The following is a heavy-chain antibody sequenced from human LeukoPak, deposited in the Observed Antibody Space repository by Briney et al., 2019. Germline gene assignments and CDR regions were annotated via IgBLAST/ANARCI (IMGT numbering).Heavy chain of an antibody. CDR2: IYTGGDT. D-gene: IGHD6-19*01. V-gene: IGHV3-53*01. CDR1: GFSVSNKY. CDR3: AGGQMFTSGGFDD. J-gene: IGHJ4*02. Sequence: GGSLRLSCAASGFSVSNKYMSWVRQAPGKGLEWVSVIYTGGDTYYADSVRGRFTISRDNSKNTVNLQMNSLRAEDTALYYCAGGQMFTSGGFDDWGQGTLSPSPQ.